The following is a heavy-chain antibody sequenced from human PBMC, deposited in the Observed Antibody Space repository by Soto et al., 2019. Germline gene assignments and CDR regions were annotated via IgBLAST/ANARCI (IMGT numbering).Heavy chain of an antibody. CDR2: IKSKSVGGTT. J-gene: IGHJ4*02. CDR3: PTYSTHTFCDGRPSSSVQTKIHHS. Sequence: EVQLVESGGGLVKPGGSLTLSCAASGFSFSNVWMSWVRQAPGKGLEWVGHIKSKSVGGTTDYTGPGKGRFTISRDASTHTLHLQITSLKTEDTPVYYFPTYSTHTFCDGRPSSSVQTKIHHSWAQGILVTVSS. D-gene: IGHD2-21*01. CDR1: GFSFSNVW. V-gene: IGHV3-15*01.